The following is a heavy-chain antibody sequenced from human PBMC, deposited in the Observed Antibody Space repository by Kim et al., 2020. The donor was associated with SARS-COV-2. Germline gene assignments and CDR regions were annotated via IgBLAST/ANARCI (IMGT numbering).Heavy chain of an antibody. D-gene: IGHD3-10*01. CDR2: ISHSGST. CDR1: GGSFSTGIW. CDR3: ARGGNYWYFDL. J-gene: IGHJ2*01. Sequence: SETLSLTCAVSGGSFSTGIWWTWVRQPPGKGLEWIGEISHSGSTNYNPSLKSSVTISLDKSKNQFSLKLNSVTAADTAVYYCARGGNYWYFDLWGLGTLVTVSS. V-gene: IGHV4-4*02.